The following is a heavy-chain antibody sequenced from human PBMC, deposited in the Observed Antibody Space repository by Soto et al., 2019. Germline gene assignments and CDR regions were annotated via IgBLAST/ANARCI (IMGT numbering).Heavy chain of an antibody. V-gene: IGHV1-69*13. CDR3: ARVPVAGTRFDY. D-gene: IGHD6-19*01. J-gene: IGHJ4*02. Sequence: SVKVSCKASGGTFSSYAISWVRQAPGQGLEWMGGIIPIFGTANYAQKFQGRVTITADESTSTAYMELSSLRSEDTAVYYCARVPVAGTRFDYWGQGNLVTVSS. CDR1: GGTFSSYA. CDR2: IIPIFGTA.